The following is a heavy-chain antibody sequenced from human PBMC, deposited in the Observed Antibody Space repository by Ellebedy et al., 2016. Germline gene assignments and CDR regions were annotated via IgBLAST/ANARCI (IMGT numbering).Heavy chain of an antibody. D-gene: IGHD3-22*01. J-gene: IGHJ5*02. CDR3: AREWFNWFDP. CDR1: GYTFSAYG. CDR2: IGADPSTK. Sequence: GESLKISCITSGYTFSAYGIHWARLLPGKGLEWVAYIGADPSTKRYADSVRGRVTVSRDNSRNTLYLEISSLRDDDTAVYYCAREWFNWFDPWGRGTLVTFSS. V-gene: IGHV3-30*02.